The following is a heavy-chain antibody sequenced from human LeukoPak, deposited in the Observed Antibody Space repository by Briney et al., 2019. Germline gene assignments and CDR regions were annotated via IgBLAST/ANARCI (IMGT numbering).Heavy chain of an antibody. V-gene: IGHV3-33*01. CDR2: IWYDGSNK. D-gene: IGHD6-19*01. J-gene: IGHJ4*02. CDR1: GFTFSSYG. Sequence: GGSLRLSCAASGFTFSSYGMHWVRQAPGKGLEWVAVIWYDGSNKYYADSVKGRFTISRDNSKNTLYLQMNGLRAEDTAVYYCARDGQAVAGYFDYWGQGTLVTVSS. CDR3: ARDGQAVAGYFDY.